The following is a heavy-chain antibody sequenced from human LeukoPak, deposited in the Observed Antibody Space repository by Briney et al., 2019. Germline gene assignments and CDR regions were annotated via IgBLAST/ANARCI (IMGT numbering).Heavy chain of an antibody. D-gene: IGHD4-17*01. CDR2: ITPIFGTA. Sequence: GASVKVSCKASGGTFSSYAISWVRQAPGQGLEWMVGITPIFGTANYAQKLQGRVTITENESKSTAYMELSSLRSEDTAVDYCASSYGDYVGYFDYWGQGTLVTVSS. CDR1: GGTFSSYA. V-gene: IGHV1-69*13. J-gene: IGHJ4*02. CDR3: ASSYGDYVGYFDY.